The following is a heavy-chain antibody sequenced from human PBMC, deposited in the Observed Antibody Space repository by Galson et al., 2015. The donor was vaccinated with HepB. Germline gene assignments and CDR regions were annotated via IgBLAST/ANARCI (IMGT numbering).Heavy chain of an antibody. D-gene: IGHD3-10*01. J-gene: IGHJ4*02. CDR3: AKDRGSGSSYPYCFDY. CDR2: ISGGGGST. Sequence: SLRLSCAASGFTFSTYAMTWVRQAPGKGLEWVSAISGGGGSTYYADSVKGRFTISRDSSKNTLYLQMNSLRAEDTAVYYCAKDRGSGSSYPYCFDYWGQGSLVTVSS. CDR1: GFTFSTYA. V-gene: IGHV3-23*01.